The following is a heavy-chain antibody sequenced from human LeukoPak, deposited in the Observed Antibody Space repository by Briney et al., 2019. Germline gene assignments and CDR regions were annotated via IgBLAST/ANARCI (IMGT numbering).Heavy chain of an antibody. CDR1: GFSSRTHW. Sequence: GGSLRLSCTASGFSSRTHWMSWVRQAPGKGLEWVANIRPDGGERYYGDSLKDRFTISRDNDKNSLYLQMNFLRADDTAIYYCTRQGDWNFEFWGQRTLVTVSS. CDR2: IRPDGGER. CDR3: TRQGDWNFEF. V-gene: IGHV3-7*03. J-gene: IGHJ4*02. D-gene: IGHD3/OR15-3a*01.